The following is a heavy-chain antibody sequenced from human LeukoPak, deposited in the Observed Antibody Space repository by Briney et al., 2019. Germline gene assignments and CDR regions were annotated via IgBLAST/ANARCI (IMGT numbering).Heavy chain of an antibody. CDR3: ARDLDKGRPRSNLGVVVPAAMNY. CDR2: IIPIFGTA. D-gene: IGHD2-2*01. V-gene: IGHV1-69*06. J-gene: IGHJ4*02. CDR1: GGTVSRYP. Sequence: GASVKVSFTASGGTVSRYPISWVRQAPGQGLEWMGGIIPIFGTANYAQKFQGRVTITADKSTSTAYMELSSLRSEDTAVYYCARDLDKGRPRSNLGVVVPAAMNYWGQGTLVTVSS.